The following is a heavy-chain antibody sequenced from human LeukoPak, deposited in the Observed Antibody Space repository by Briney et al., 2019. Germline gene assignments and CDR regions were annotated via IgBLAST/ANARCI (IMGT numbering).Heavy chain of an antibody. CDR2: IYYSGST. J-gene: IGHJ3*02. D-gene: IGHD3-9*01. V-gene: IGHV4-39*07. CDR3: ARVGEGGDILTGSPRRAFDI. CDR1: GGSISSSSYY. Sequence: SETLSLTCTVSGGSISSSSYYWGWIRQPPGKGLEWIGSIYYSGSTYYNPSLKSQVTISVDTSKNQFSLKLSSVTAADTAVYYCARVGEGGDILTGSPRRAFDIWGQGTMVTVSS.